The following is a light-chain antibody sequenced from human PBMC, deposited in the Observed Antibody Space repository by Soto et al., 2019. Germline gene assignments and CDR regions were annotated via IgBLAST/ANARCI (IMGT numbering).Light chain of an antibody. CDR1: NIGSKS. J-gene: IGLJ2*01. Sequence: SYELTQPPSVSVAPGKTARITCGGNNIGSKSVHWYQQKPGQAPVLVIYYDSDRPSGIPERFSGSNSGNTATLTISTVDAGDEADYYCQVWDSSSDHVVFGGGTKLTVL. CDR3: QVWDSSSDHVV. CDR2: YDS. V-gene: IGLV3-21*04.